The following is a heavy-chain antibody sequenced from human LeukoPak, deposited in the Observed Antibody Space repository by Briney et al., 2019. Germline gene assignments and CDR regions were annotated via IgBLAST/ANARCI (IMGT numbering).Heavy chain of an antibody. CDR3: AKDRKQQLSY. V-gene: IGHV3-30*02. J-gene: IGHJ4*02. Sequence: GGSLRLSCAASGFTFSSYGMHWVRQAPGKGPEWVAFIRYDGSNKYYADSVKGRFTISRDNSKNTLYLQMNSLRAEDTAVYYCAKDRKQQLSYWGQGTLVTVSS. D-gene: IGHD6-13*01. CDR2: IRYDGSNK. CDR1: GFTFSSYG.